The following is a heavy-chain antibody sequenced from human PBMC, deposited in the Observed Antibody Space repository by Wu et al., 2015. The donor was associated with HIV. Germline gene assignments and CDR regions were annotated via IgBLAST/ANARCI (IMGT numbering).Heavy chain of an antibody. J-gene: IGHJ6*03. CDR1: GGTFSSYA. V-gene: IGHV1-69*12. CDR3: ARDRFGVAATPRYYYYYMDV. CDR2: IIPIFGTA. Sequence: QVQLVQSGAEVKKPGSSVKVSCKASGGTFSSYAISWVRQAPGQGLEWMGGIIPIFGTANYAQKFQGRVTITADESTSTAYMELSSLRSEDTAVYYCARDRFGVAATPRYYYYYMDVWGKGTTVTVSS. D-gene: IGHD2-15*01.